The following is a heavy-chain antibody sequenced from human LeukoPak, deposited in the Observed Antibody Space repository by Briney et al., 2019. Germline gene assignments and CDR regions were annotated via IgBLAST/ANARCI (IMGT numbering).Heavy chain of an antibody. V-gene: IGHV3-21*01. CDR1: GFTFSSYS. CDR3: ARDDQLLFDY. Sequence: GGSLRLSCAASGFTFSSYSMNWVRQAPGKGLEWVSSISSSSSYIYYADSVKGRFTISRDNAKNSLYLQMNSLRAVDTAVYYCARDDQLLFDYWGQGTLVTVSS. J-gene: IGHJ4*02. D-gene: IGHD2-2*01. CDR2: ISSSSSYI.